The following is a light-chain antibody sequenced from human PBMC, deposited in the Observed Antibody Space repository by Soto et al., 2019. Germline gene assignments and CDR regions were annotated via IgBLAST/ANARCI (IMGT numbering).Light chain of an antibody. CDR1: QDISNY. CDR3: QQYENLPT. Sequence: IQLAQSSSSLSAYVGDRVTITCQASQDISNYFNWHRQKPGKAPNLLIYDASNLETGAPSRFSGSGSRTDFTFTISRLQPEDIATYYCQQYENLPTFGQGTRLEIK. CDR2: DAS. V-gene: IGKV1-33*01. J-gene: IGKJ5*01.